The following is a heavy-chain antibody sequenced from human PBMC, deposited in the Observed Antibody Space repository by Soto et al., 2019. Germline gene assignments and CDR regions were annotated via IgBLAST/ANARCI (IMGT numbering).Heavy chain of an antibody. J-gene: IGHJ4*02. D-gene: IGHD6-19*01. Sequence: GESLKISCKGSGYSFPNYWIGWVRQMPGKGLEWMGIIYPGDSDRRYSPSFQGQVTISADKSISTAYLQWSSLKASDTGMYYCAVNPSLAGSGGESDYWGQGTLVTVSS. V-gene: IGHV5-51*01. CDR1: GYSFPNYW. CDR3: AVNPSLAGSGGESDY. CDR2: IYPGDSDR.